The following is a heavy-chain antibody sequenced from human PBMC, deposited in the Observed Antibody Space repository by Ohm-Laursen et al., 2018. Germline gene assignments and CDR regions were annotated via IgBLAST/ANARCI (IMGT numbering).Heavy chain of an antibody. V-gene: IGHV5-51*01. CDR2: IYPSDSET. CDR1: GYSFTNYW. D-gene: IGHD3-10*01. J-gene: IGHJ4*02. Sequence: ESLKISCKASGYSFTNYWIGWVRQMPGKGLEWMGIIYPSDSETEYSPSFQGQVTISADKSISTTYLQWSSLKASDTAMYYCARHGAKGSESYYSAPFDYWGQGTLVTVSS. CDR3: ARHGAKGSESYYSAPFDY.